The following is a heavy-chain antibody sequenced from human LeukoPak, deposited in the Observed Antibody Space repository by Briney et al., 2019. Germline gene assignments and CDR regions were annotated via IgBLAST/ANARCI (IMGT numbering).Heavy chain of an antibody. CDR1: GYTFTGYY. J-gene: IGHJ3*02. Sequence: GASVKVSCKASGYTFTGYYMHWVRQAPGQGLEWMGWINPNSGGTNYAQKFQGRVTMTRDTSISTAYMELSRLRSDDTAVYYCARGGYYGSGSYYRNAFDIWGQGTMVTVSS. D-gene: IGHD3-10*01. V-gene: IGHV1-2*02. CDR3: ARGGYYGSGSYYRNAFDI. CDR2: INPNSGGT.